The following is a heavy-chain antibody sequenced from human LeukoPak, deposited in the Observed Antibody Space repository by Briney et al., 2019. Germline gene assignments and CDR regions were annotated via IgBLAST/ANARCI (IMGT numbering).Heavy chain of an antibody. CDR1: GYSFTSYW. CDR2: IYPGDSDT. V-gene: IGHV5-51*01. D-gene: IGHD3-22*01. Sequence: GESLKISCKGSGYSFTSYWIGWVRQMPGKGLEWMGIIYPGDSDTRYSQSFQGQVTISADKSISTAYLQWSSLKASDTATYYCARSYDSSGYYQYYFDYWGQGTLVTVSS. CDR3: ARSYDSSGYYQYYFDY. J-gene: IGHJ4*02.